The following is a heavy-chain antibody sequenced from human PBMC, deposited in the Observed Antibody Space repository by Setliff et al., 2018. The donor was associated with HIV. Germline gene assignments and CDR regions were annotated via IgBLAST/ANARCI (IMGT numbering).Heavy chain of an antibody. Sequence: GWSLRLSCTASGFTFGDYAMSWVRQAPGKGLEWVGFIRSKAYGGTTEYAASVKGRFTISRDDSKSIAYLQMNSLKTEDTAVYYCESRDYEGAFDIWGQGTMVTVSS. J-gene: IGHJ3*02. D-gene: IGHD4-17*01. CDR3: ESRDYEGAFDI. CDR2: IRSKAYGGTT. CDR1: GFTFGDYA. V-gene: IGHV3-49*04.